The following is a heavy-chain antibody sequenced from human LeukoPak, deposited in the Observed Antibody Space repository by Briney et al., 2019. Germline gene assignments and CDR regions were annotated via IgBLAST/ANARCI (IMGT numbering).Heavy chain of an antibody. Sequence: ASVKVSCKASGGTFSSYAISWVRQAPGQGLEWMGGIIPIFGTANYAQKFQGRVTITTDESTSTAYMELSSLRPEDTAMYYCARGALGSGFDYWGQGTLVTVSS. V-gene: IGHV1-69*05. D-gene: IGHD7-27*01. CDR3: ARGALGSGFDY. CDR1: GGTFSSYA. J-gene: IGHJ4*02. CDR2: IIPIFGTA.